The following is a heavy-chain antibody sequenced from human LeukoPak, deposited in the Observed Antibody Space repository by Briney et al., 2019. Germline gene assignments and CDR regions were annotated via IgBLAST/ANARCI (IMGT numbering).Heavy chain of an antibody. CDR2: INHSGST. Sequence: SETLSLTCAVYGGSFSGYYWSWIRQPPGKGLEWIGEINHSGSTNYNPSLKSRVTISVDTSKNQFSLKLSSVTAADTAVYYCAMRYCSSTSCHPFDYWGQGTLVTVSS. D-gene: IGHD2-2*01. CDR3: AMRYCSSTSCHPFDY. CDR1: GGSFSGYY. J-gene: IGHJ4*02. V-gene: IGHV4-34*01.